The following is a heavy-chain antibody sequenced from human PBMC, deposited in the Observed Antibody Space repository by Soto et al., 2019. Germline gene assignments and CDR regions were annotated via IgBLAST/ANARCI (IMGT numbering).Heavy chain of an antibody. J-gene: IGHJ4*02. D-gene: IGHD3-16*01. V-gene: IGHV1-69*13. CDR2: IIPMFGTP. CDR3: ATSEGRYGYSFGY. Sequence: GASVKVSCKASGVTFNRQDMRWVRQAPGQGLEWMGGIIPMFGTPHYAEKFQDRVTITADESTGTAYLELSSLTSEDTAVYYCATSEGRYGYSFGYLGPGTLVTVSS. CDR1: GVTFNRQD.